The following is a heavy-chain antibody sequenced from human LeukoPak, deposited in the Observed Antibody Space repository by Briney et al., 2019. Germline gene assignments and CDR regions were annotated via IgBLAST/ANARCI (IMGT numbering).Heavy chain of an antibody. Sequence: SETLSLTCAVYGESFSGYYWSWIRQPPGKGLEWIGEINHSGSTNYNPSLKSRVTISVDTSKNQFSLKLSSATAADTAVYYCAREGVVGAYGHFDYWGQGTLVTVSS. V-gene: IGHV4-34*01. CDR1: GESFSGYY. CDR2: INHSGST. D-gene: IGHD2-15*01. CDR3: AREGVVGAYGHFDY. J-gene: IGHJ4*02.